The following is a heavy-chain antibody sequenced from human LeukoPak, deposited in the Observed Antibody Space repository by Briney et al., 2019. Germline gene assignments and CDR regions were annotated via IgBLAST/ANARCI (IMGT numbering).Heavy chain of an antibody. J-gene: IGHJ4*02. Sequence: SETLSLTCAVYGGSFSGYYWSWLRQPPGKGLEWIGEINHSGGTNYNPSLKSRVTISVDTSKNQFSLKLSSVTAADTAVYYCARRRGYSYGTLDYWGQGTLVTVSS. CDR3: ARRRGYSYGTLDY. V-gene: IGHV4-34*01. D-gene: IGHD5-18*01. CDR2: INHSGGT. CDR1: GGSFSGYY.